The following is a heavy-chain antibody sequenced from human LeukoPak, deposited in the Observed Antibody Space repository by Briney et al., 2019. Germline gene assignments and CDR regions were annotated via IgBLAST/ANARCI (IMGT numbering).Heavy chain of an antibody. CDR2: ISYDGSNK. J-gene: IGHJ6*02. CDR3: AVKVLTFWGMDV. CDR1: GFTFSGYG. Sequence: GGSLRLSCAASGFTFSGYGMHWVRQAPGKGLEWVAVISYDGSNKYYADSVKGRFTISRDNSKNTLYLQMNSLRAEDTAVYYCAVKVLTFWGMDVWGQGTTVTVSS. V-gene: IGHV3-30*03. D-gene: IGHD3-16*01.